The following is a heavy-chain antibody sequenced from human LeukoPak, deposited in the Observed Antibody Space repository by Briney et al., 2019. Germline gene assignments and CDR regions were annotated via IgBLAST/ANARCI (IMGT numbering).Heavy chain of an antibody. CDR2: AYYSGRT. V-gene: IGHV4-59*01. Sequence: SETLSLTCAGYGASFSGYYWSWIRQPPGKGPEWIGDAYYSGRTNYNPSLKSRVTISVDTSKNQFSLKLTSVTAADTAVYYCARHLGGNWFDPWGQGTLVTVSS. J-gene: IGHJ5*02. CDR1: GASFSGYY. CDR3: ARHLGGNWFDP. D-gene: IGHD2/OR15-2a*01.